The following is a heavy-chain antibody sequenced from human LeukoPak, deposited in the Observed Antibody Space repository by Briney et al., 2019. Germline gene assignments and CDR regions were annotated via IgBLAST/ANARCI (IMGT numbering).Heavy chain of an antibody. CDR3: ASWGSGSYYKGWFDP. CDR1: GYTFTGYY. CDR2: INPNSGGT. Sequence: AAVKVSCKASGYTFTGYYMHWVRQPPGQGLEWMGWINPNSGGTNYAQKFQGRVTMTRDTSISTAYMELSRLRSDDTAVYYCASWGSGSYYKGWFDPWGQGTLVTVSS. J-gene: IGHJ5*02. V-gene: IGHV1-2*02. D-gene: IGHD3-10*01.